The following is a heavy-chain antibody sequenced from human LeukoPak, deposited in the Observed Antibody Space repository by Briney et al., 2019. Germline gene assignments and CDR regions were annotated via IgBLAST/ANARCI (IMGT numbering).Heavy chain of an antibody. J-gene: IGHJ5*02. CDR3: ARAANWFDP. Sequence: VASVKVSCKASGYTFTGYYMHWVRQAPGQGLEWMGGIIPIFGTANYAQKFQGRVTITADESTSTAYMELSSLRSEDTAVYYCARAANWFDPWGQGTLVTVSS. CDR1: GYTFTGYY. V-gene: IGHV1-69*13. CDR2: IIPIFGTA.